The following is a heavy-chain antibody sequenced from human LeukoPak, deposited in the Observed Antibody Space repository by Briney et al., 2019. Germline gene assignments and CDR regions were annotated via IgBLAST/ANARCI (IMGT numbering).Heavy chain of an antibody. V-gene: IGHV3-30*01. J-gene: IGHJ3*02. CDR3: ARDPSAASVEYDAFDI. D-gene: IGHD6-13*01. Sequence: PGGSLRLSCAASGFTFSSYAMHWVRQAPGKGLEWVAVISYDGSNKYYADSVKGRFTISRDNSKNTLYLQMNSLRAEDTAVYYCARDPSAASVEYDAFDIWGQGTMVTVSS. CDR2: ISYDGSNK. CDR1: GFTFSSYA.